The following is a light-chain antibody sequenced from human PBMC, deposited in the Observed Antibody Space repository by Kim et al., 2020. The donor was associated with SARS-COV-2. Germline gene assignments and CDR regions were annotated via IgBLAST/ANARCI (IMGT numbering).Light chain of an antibody. CDR3: QQTYSTPYT. Sequence: DVQMTQSPSSLSASVGDRVTITCRASQSITSYLNWFQQKPGKAPKLLIYGASTLRSGVPSRFSGSGSGTDFTLTISSLQREDFATYYCQQTYSTPYTFGQGTKLEIK. J-gene: IGKJ2*01. CDR1: QSITSY. CDR2: GAS. V-gene: IGKV1-39*01.